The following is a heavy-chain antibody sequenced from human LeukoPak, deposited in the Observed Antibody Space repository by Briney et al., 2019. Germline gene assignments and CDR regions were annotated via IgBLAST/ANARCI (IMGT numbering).Heavy chain of an antibody. D-gene: IGHD6-19*01. CDR1: GYTLTELS. CDR3: ATDLALAVAGSLDY. V-gene: IGHV1-24*01. J-gene: IGHJ4*02. Sequence: GASVKVSCKVSGYTLTELSMHWVRQAPGKGLEWMGGFDPEDGETIYAQKFQGRVTMTEVTSTDTAYMELSSLRSEDTAVYYCATDLALAVAGSLDYWGQGTLVTVSS. CDR2: FDPEDGET.